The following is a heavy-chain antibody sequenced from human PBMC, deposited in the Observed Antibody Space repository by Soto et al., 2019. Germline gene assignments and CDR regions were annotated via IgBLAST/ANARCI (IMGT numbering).Heavy chain of an antibody. V-gene: IGHV5-10-1*01. CDR1: GYTFFSFW. J-gene: IGHJ4*02. Sequence: AYLKISCPGSGYTFFSFWIVWVRQVPGKGLEWVGRIDPGDSSATYSPTFQGHVTISADRSTRSAYLQWRSLRASDTAIYFCARRYCSRADCYSDSWGQGSLVTVSS. D-gene: IGHD2-2*01. CDR3: ARRYCSRADCYSDS. CDR2: IDPGDSSA.